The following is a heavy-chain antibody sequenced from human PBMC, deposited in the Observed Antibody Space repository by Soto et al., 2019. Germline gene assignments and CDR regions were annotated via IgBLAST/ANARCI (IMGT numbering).Heavy chain of an antibody. J-gene: IGHJ4*02. Sequence: PGGSLRLSCEVSGFTLGSYAMHWVRQAPGKGLEWVSVISYDGSDNYYADSVKGRFTISRDNSKNTLYLHMNSLRPEDTAVYYCARDGTTTTAAGFDHWGQGTLVPVSS. V-gene: IGHV3-30-3*01. CDR2: ISYDGSDN. D-gene: IGHD6-13*01. CDR1: GFTLGSYA. CDR3: ARDGTTTTAAGFDH.